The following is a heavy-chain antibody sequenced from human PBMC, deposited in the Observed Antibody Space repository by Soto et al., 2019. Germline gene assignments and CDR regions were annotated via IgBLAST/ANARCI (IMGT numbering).Heavy chain of an antibody. J-gene: IGHJ6*02. Sequence: GGSLRLSCAASGFTFSSYGMHWVHQAPGKGLEWVAVISYDGSNEYYADSVKGRFTISRDNSKNTLYLQMNSLRAEDTAVYYCARQRPRAARHYYYYGMDVWGQGTTVTV. V-gene: IGHV3-30*03. CDR2: ISYDGSNE. CDR3: ARQRPRAARHYYYYGMDV. CDR1: GFTFSSYG. D-gene: IGHD6-6*01.